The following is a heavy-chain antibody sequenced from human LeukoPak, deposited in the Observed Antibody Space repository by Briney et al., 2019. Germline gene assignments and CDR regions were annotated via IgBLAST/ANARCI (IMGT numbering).Heavy chain of an antibody. CDR3: ARGPRGTMISFDP. CDR1: GGSISNYY. J-gene: IGHJ5*02. CDR2: IFYSGSA. V-gene: IGHV4-59*01. D-gene: IGHD3-22*01. Sequence: SETLSLTCIVSGGSISNYYWSWIRQPPGKGLEWIGYIFYSGSADYNPSLKSRVTISIDTSKNQFSLKLSSVTAADTAVYYCARGPRGTMISFDPWGQGTLVTVSS.